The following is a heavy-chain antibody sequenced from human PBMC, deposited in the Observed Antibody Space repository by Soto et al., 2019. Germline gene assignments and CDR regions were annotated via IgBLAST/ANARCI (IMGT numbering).Heavy chain of an antibody. Sequence: ESGGGVVQPGRSLRLSCVASGFTFSSYAMHWVRRAPGKGLEWMAVMPYDGSNKYYADSVKGRFTISRDNSKNTLYLQMNSLRPEATALYYCARDGGAYWGQGTLVIVSS. CDR1: GFTFSSYA. CDR2: MPYDGSNK. V-gene: IGHV3-30-3*01. J-gene: IGHJ4*02. D-gene: IGHD3-16*01. CDR3: ARDGGAY.